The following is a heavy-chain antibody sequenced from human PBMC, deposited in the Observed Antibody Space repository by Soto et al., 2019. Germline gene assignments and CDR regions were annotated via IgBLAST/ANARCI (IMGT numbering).Heavy chain of an antibody. CDR2: ISTSGSTI. CDR3: AAFNFRHIWSDS. V-gene: IGHV3-11*01. CDR1: GFTFTDYY. J-gene: IGHJ4*02. D-gene: IGHD3-10*01. Sequence: PGGSLRLSCATSGFTFTDYYMTWIRQAPGQGLEWLSYISTSGSTIFYADSVKGRFTISRDNAKNSLYLQMNSLRPEDTALYFCAAFNFRHIWSDSWGQGTLVTVSS.